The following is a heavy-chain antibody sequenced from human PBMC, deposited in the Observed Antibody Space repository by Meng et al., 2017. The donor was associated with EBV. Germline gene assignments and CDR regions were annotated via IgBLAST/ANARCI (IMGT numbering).Heavy chain of an antibody. CDR2: ISAYNGNT. J-gene: IGHJ4*02. Sequence: QVQLVQSGAEVKRPGAPLQVSCKASGYTFTSYGISWVRQAPGQGLEWMGWISAYNGNTNYAQRLQCRVTMTTDTSTITAYMELRSLRSDDTAVYYCARVLYYFDYWGQGTLVTVSS. CDR1: GYTFTSYG. CDR3: ARVLYYFDY. D-gene: IGHD4/OR15-4a*01. V-gene: IGHV1-18*01.